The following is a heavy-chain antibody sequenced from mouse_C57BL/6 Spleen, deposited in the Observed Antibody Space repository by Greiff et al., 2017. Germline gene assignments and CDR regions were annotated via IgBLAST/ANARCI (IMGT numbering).Heavy chain of an antibody. J-gene: IGHJ2*01. CDR3: TREVITTVVASYYFDY. D-gene: IGHD1-1*01. Sequence: QVQLQQSGAELVRPGASVTLSCKASGYTFTDYEMHWVKQTPVHGLEWIGAIDPETGGTAYNQKFKGKAILTADKSSSTAYMELRSLTSEDSAVYYCTREVITTVVASYYFDYWGQGTTLTVSS. CDR2: IDPETGGT. CDR1: GYTFTDYE. V-gene: IGHV1-15*01.